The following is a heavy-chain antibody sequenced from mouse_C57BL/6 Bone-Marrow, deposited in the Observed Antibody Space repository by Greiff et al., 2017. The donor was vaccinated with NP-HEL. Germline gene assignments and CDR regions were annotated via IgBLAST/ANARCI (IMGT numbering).Heavy chain of an antibody. J-gene: IGHJ3*01. V-gene: IGHV5-4*01. D-gene: IGHD1-1*01. CDR1: GFTFSSYA. CDR2: ISDGGSYT. CDR3: AREGKFITTVVARGFAY. Sequence: EVKLVESGGGLVKPGGSLKLSCAASGFTFSSYAMSWVRQTPEKRLEWVATISDGGSYTYYPDNVKGRFTISRDNAKNNLYLQMSHLKSEDTAMYYCAREGKFITTVVARGFAYWGQGTLVTVSA.